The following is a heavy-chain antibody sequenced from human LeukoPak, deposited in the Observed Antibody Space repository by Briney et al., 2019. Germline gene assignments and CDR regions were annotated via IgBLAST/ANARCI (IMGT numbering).Heavy chain of an antibody. D-gene: IGHD2-15*01. CDR2: IYFTGNA. Sequence: SETLSLTCTVSGGSISGSSYYWGWIRQPPGKGLEWVGSIYFTGNAYYNPSLKSRVTISADTSKNQFSLILSSVTAADTAVYYCARSLRGAAHHFDYWGQGTLVTVSS. CDR3: ARSLRGAAHHFDY. V-gene: IGHV4-39*01. J-gene: IGHJ4*02. CDR1: GGSISGSSYY.